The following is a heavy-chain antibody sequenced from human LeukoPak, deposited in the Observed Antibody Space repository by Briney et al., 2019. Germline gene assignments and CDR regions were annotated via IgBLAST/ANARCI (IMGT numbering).Heavy chain of an antibody. CDR2: ISPNSGGT. Sequence: ASVRVSCKASGYIFIVHYIHWVRQAPGQGLEWVGWISPNSGGTNYAQTFQGRVTTTRDTSMSTVYMELSSLRSDATAVDYCGRDHSVATIGRGYDYYMDVWGKGTTVTVSS. CDR1: GYIFIVHY. D-gene: IGHD5-12*01. V-gene: IGHV1-2*02. CDR3: GRDHSVATIGRGYDYYMDV. J-gene: IGHJ6*03.